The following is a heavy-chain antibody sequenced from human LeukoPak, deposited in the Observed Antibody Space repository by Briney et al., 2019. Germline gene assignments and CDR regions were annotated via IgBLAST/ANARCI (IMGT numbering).Heavy chain of an antibody. CDR3: ARFLVDTAMFTVDEAFDI. V-gene: IGHV1-18*01. CDR1: GYTFTSYG. D-gene: IGHD5-18*01. J-gene: IGHJ3*02. CDR2: ISAYNGNT. Sequence: ASVKVSCKASGYTFTSYGISWVRQAPGQGLEWMGWISAYNGNTNYAQKLQGRVTMTTDTSTSTAYMELRSLRSDDTAVYYCARFLVDTAMFTVDEAFDIWGQGTMVTASS.